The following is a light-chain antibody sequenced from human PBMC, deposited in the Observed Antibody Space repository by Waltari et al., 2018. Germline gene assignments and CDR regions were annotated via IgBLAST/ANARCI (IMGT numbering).Light chain of an antibody. CDR2: DVT. CDR3: ISYTTRRLWV. J-gene: IGLJ3*02. CDR1: SSDVGYYNY. Sequence: QSALTQPASVSGSPGQSISISCTGTSSDVGYYNYVSWYQQHPGQAPKLMIYDVTMRPSGVSNRFAGSKSGNTASLTISGLQAEDEADYYCISYTTRRLWVFGGGTQLTVL. V-gene: IGLV2-14*03.